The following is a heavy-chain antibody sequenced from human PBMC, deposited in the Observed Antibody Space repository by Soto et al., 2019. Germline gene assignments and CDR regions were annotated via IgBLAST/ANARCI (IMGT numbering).Heavy chain of an antibody. D-gene: IGHD3-10*01. CDR1: GDSISFYY. J-gene: IGHJ5*02. Sequence: PSETLSLTCTVSGDSISFYYWNWIRQPPGKGLEWIGDIYITGNTNYNPSLKSRVTISVDTSKSQFSLKLISVTAADTAVYYCAIGKSYYGSGRYWFDPWGQGTPVTVSS. CDR3: AIGKSYYGSGRYWFDP. CDR2: IYITGNT. V-gene: IGHV4-59*01.